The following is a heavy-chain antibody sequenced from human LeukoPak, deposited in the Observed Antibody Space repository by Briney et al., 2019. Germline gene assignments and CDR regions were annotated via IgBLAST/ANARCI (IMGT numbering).Heavy chain of an antibody. CDR3: ARGRDGYPTPFDY. CDR2: IYYSGST. Sequence: SETLSLTCTVSGGSISSYYWSWIRQPPGKGLEWIGYIYYSGSTNYNPSLKSRVTISVDTSKNQFSLKLSSVTAADTAVYYCARGRDGYPTPFDYWGQGTLVTVSS. CDR1: GGSISSYY. V-gene: IGHV4-59*08. J-gene: IGHJ4*02. D-gene: IGHD5-24*01.